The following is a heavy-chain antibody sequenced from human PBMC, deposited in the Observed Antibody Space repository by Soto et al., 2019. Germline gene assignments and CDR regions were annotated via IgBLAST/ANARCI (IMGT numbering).Heavy chain of an antibody. V-gene: IGHV1-18*01. CDR2: ISAYNGNT. Sequence: QVQLVQSGAEVKKPGASVKVSCKASGYTFTSYGISWVRQAPGQGLEWMGWISAYNGNTNYAQKLQGRVTMTTDTSTSTDYMELRSLRSDATAVYYCAASPTATPSYYYYGMDVWGQGTTVTVSS. J-gene: IGHJ6*02. D-gene: IGHD4-17*01. CDR3: AASPTATPSYYYYGMDV. CDR1: GYTFTSYG.